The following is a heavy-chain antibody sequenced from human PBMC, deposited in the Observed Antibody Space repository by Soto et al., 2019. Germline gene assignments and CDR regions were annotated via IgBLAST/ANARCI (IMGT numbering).Heavy chain of an antibody. D-gene: IGHD3-10*01. CDR2: IIPIFSTA. Sequence: SSVKVSCKASGGTFGNYAISWVRQTTGQGLEWMGGIIPIFSTANYAQKFQGRVTITADESTSTAYMELSSLRSEDTAVYYCARVPPFYGSGKNWFDPWGQGTLVTVSS. CDR3: ARVPPFYGSGKNWFDP. V-gene: IGHV1-69*01. J-gene: IGHJ5*02. CDR1: GGTFGNYA.